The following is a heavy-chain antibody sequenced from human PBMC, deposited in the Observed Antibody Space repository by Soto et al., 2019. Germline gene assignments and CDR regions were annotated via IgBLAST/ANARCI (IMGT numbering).Heavy chain of an antibody. CDR1: GGSISSSSYY. CDR3: ARHDPDIVVVPAAIDY. D-gene: IGHD2-2*01. J-gene: IGHJ4*02. CDR2: IYYSGST. Sequence: QLQLQESGPGLVKPSETLSLTCTVSGGSISSSSYYWGWIRQPPGKGLEWIGSIYYSGSTYYNPSLKRRVTISGDTSKNQFSLKLSSVTAADTAVYYCARHDPDIVVVPAAIDYWGQGTLVTVSS. V-gene: IGHV4-39*01.